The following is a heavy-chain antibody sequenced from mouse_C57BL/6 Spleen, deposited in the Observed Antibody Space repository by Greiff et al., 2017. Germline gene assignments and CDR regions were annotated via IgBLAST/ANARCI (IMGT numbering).Heavy chain of an antibody. CDR3: TRSLLLRPAMDY. CDR1: GFTFSSYA. D-gene: IGHD1-1*01. J-gene: IGHJ4*01. CDR2: ISSGGDYI. Sequence: EVKVVESGEGLVKPGGSLKLSCAASGFTFSSYAMSWVRQTPEKRLEWVAYISSGGDYIYYADTVKGRFTISRDNARNTLYLQMSSLKSEDTAMYYCTRSLLLRPAMDYWGQGTSVTVSS. V-gene: IGHV5-9-1*02.